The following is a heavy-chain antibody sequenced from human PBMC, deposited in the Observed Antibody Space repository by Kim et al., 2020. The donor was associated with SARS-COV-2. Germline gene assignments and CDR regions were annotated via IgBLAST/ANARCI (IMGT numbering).Heavy chain of an antibody. V-gene: IGHV1-69*13. CDR3: ARGPTGHSSSWYLRISKDNDYYYYGMDV. J-gene: IGHJ6*02. D-gene: IGHD6-13*01. CDR1: GGTFSSYA. CDR2: IIPIFGTA. Sequence: SVKVSCKASGGTFSSYAISWVRQAPGQGLEWMGGIIPIFGTANYAQKFQGRVTITADESTSTAYMELSSLRSEDTAVYYCARGPTGHSSSWYLRISKDNDYYYYGMDVWGQGTTVTVSS.